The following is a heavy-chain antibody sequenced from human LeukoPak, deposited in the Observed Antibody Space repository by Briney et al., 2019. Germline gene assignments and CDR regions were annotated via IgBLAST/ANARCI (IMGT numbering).Heavy chain of an antibody. V-gene: IGHV1-69*05. Sequence: SVKVSCKASGGTFSSYAISWVRQAPGQGLEWMGGIIPIFGTANYAQKFQGRVTITTDESTSTAYMELSSLRSEDTAVYYCARPYSNYLDAFDIWGQGTMVTVSS. CDR3: ARPYSNYLDAFDI. CDR1: GGTFSSYA. D-gene: IGHD4-11*01. CDR2: IIPIFGTA. J-gene: IGHJ3*02.